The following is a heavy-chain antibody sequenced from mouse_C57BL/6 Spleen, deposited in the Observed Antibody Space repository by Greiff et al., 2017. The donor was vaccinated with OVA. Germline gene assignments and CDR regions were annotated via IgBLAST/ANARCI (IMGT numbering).Heavy chain of an antibody. J-gene: IGHJ2*01. CDR2: IDPSDSYT. D-gene: IGHD2-5*01. CDR3: ARRELYSNHFDY. CDR1: GYTFTSYW. V-gene: IGHV1-50*01. Sequence: QVQLKQPGAELVKPGASVKLSCKASGYTFTSYWMQWVKQRPGQGLEWIGEIDPSDSYTNYNQKFKGKATLTVDTSSSTAYMQLSSLTSEDSAVYYCARRELYSNHFDYWGQGTTLTVSS.